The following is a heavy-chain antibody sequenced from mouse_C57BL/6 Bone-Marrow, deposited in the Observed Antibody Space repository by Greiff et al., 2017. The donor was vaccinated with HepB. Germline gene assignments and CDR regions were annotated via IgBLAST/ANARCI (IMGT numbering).Heavy chain of an antibody. CDR1: GYSITSGYY. J-gene: IGHJ2*01. V-gene: IGHV3-6*01. D-gene: IGHD1-1*01. CDR3: AREDTTVVGDY. CDR2: ISYDGSN. Sequence: EVQLQESGPGLVKPSQSLSLTCSVTGYSITSGYYWNWIRQFPGNKLEWMGYISYDGSNNYNPSLKNRISITRDTSKNQFFLQLNSVTTEDTATYYCAREDTTVVGDYWGQGTTLTVSS.